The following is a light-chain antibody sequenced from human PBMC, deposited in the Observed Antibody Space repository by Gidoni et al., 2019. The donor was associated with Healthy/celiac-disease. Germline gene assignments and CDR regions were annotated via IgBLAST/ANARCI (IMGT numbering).Light chain of an antibody. CDR1: QSVSSSY. J-gene: IGKJ2*01. CDR2: GAS. CDR3: QQYGSPYT. V-gene: IGKV3-20*01. Sequence: EILLSHSPGTLSLSPGERATLPCRASQSVSSSYLAWYQQKPGQAPRLLIDGASSRATGIPDRCSGSGAGTDFTLTISRLEPEDFAVYYCQQYGSPYTFGQGTKLEIK.